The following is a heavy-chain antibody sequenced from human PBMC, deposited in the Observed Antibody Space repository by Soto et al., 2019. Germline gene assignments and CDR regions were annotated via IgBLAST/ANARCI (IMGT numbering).Heavy chain of an antibody. Sequence: GGSLRLSCAASGFTFSSYAMSWVRQAPGRGLEWVSLISASGDRTSYVDSVKGRFTISRDNSTNTLYLKMSSLRAEDTAMYYCSKDHTRVERNYDWYYYGMDVWGQGTTVTVSS. CDR1: GFTFSSYA. J-gene: IGHJ6*02. V-gene: IGHV3-23*01. CDR3: SKDHTRVERNYDWYYYGMDV. CDR2: ISASGDRT. D-gene: IGHD1-7*01.